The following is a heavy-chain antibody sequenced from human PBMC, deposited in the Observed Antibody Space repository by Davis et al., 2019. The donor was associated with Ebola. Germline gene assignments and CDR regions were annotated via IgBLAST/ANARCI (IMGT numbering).Heavy chain of an antibody. J-gene: IGHJ4*02. CDR2: ITGSGART. V-gene: IGHV3-23*01. D-gene: IGHD1-20*01. CDR3: ARDPQINNWNANPTWDY. Sequence: GGSLRLSCAASGFTFSTYAMSWVRQAPGKGMEWVSVITGSGARTYYADAVKGRFSISRDNSKNTVYLQMNSLRAEDTALYYCARDPQINNWNANPTWDYWGQGTLVTVSS. CDR1: GFTFSTYA.